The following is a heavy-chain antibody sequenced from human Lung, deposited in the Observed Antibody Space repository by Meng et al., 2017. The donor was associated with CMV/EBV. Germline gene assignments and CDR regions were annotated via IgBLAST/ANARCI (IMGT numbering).Heavy chain of an antibody. CDR3: ARDNNWGPDY. V-gene: IGHV3-30*04. CDR1: RFTFSDYA. CDR2: ISNEGRNT. D-gene: IGHD7-27*01. J-gene: IGHJ4*02. Sequence: GGSLRLSCAAFRFTFSDYAMHWVRQAPGKGLEWVAVISNEGRNTDYADSVKGRFTISRDNSKNTLYLQMSSLRPDDTAVYYCARDNNWGPDYWGQGTLVTVSS.